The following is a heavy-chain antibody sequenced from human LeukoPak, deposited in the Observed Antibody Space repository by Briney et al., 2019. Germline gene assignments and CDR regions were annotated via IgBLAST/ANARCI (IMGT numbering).Heavy chain of an antibody. CDR1: GGTFSSYA. V-gene: IGHV1-69*05. Sequence: SVKVSCKASGGTFSSYAISWVRQAPGQGLEWMGGIIPIFGTANYAQKFQGRVTITTDESTSTAYMELSSLRPEDTAVYYCARDRGTTSDWFDPWGQGTLVTVSS. J-gene: IGHJ5*02. D-gene: IGHD1-7*01. CDR3: ARDRGTTSDWFDP. CDR2: IIPIFGTA.